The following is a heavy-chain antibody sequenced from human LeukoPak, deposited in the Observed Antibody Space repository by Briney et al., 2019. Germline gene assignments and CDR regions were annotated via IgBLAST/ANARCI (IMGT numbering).Heavy chain of an antibody. CDR2: ISYDGSNK. Sequence: GGSLRLSCAASGFTFSSYAMHWVRQAPGKGLEWVAVISYDGSNKYYADSVKGRFTISRDNSKNTLYLQMNSLRAEDTAVYYCARGGASSIPLDYWGRGTLVTVSS. D-gene: IGHD1-26*01. V-gene: IGHV3-30-3*01. CDR1: GFTFSSYA. J-gene: IGHJ4*02. CDR3: ARGGASSIPLDY.